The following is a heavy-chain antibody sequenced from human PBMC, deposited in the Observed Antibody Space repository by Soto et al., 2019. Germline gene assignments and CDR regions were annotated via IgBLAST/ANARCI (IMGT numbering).Heavy chain of an antibody. V-gene: IGHV1-3*01. CDR3: ARDFGYSSSWYGRGAFDI. J-gene: IGHJ3*02. CDR2: INAGNGNT. Sequence: ASVKVSCKASGYTFTSYAMHWVRQAPGQRLERMGWINAGNGNTKYSQKFQGRVTITRDTSASTAYMELSSLRSEDTAVYYCARDFGYSSSWYGRGAFDIWGQGTMVTVSS. D-gene: IGHD6-13*01. CDR1: GYTFTSYA.